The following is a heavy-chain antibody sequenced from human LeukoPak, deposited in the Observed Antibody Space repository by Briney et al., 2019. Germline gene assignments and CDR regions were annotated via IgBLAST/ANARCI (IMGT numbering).Heavy chain of an antibody. D-gene: IGHD2-15*01. J-gene: IGHJ4*02. Sequence: GGTLRLSCAASGFTFSTYGMSWVRQAPGKGLEWVSSISGSGASTYYADSVKGRFTISRDNSKNTLYLQMNSLRAEDTAVYYCAKAPVTTCSGAYCYPFDYWSQGTLVTVSS. CDR2: ISGSGAST. V-gene: IGHV3-23*01. CDR3: AKAPVTTCSGAYCYPFDY. CDR1: GFTFSTYG.